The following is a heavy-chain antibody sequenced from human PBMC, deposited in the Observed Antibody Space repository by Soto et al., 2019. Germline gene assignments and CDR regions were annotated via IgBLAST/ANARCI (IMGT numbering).Heavy chain of an antibody. J-gene: IGHJ4*02. Sequence: LKISCKASGYSFSSYWIGWVRQLPGKGLEWMGIIYPSGSDTRYSPSFRGQVIISADRSISTAYLQWSSLKASDTGTYYCARRVGSSWRYFESWGQGTLVTVSS. V-gene: IGHV5-51*01. CDR1: GYSFSSYW. CDR3: ARRVGSSWRYFES. CDR2: IYPSGSDT. D-gene: IGHD6-13*01.